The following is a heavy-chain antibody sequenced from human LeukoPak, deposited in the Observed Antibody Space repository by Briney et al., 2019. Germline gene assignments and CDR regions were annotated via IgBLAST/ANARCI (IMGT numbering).Heavy chain of an antibody. J-gene: IGHJ5*02. D-gene: IGHD3-9*01. CDR1: GYTFTSYY. CDR2: ISAYNGNT. V-gene: IGHV1-18*04. CDR3: ARARLLRYYDWLLYHYNWFDP. Sequence: ASVKVSCKASGYTFTSYYMHWVRQAPGQGLEWMGWISAYNGNTNYAQKLQGRVTMTTDTSTSTAYMELRSLRSDDTAVYYCARARLLRYYDWLLYHYNWFDPWGQGTLVTVSS.